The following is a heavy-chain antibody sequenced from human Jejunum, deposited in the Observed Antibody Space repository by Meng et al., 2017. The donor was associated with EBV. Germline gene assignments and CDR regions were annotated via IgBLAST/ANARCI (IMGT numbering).Heavy chain of an antibody. J-gene: IGHJ4*02. V-gene: IGHV3-23*01. D-gene: IGHD5-24*01. CDR2: VSGTGGST. Sequence: EGQLLEFVGGLVQPGGALRSCFVDSGFTLSAYARCWVGQAPGKGLEWVSHVSGTGGSTYYADSVKGRFTASRDNSKNMLFLQMNSLRADDTAIYYCVRDGYNYIPFDYWGQGTLVTVSS. CDR1: GFTLSAYA. CDR3: VRDGYNYIPFDY.